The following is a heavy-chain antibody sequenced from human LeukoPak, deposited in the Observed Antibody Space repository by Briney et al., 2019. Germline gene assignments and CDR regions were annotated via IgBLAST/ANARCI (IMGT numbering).Heavy chain of an antibody. CDR3: ARSHYYGMDV. CDR2: TLYRSKWYN. J-gene: IGHJ6*02. CDR1: GDSVSSNSAS. Sequence: SQTLSLTCAISGDSVSSNSASGNWIRQSPSRGLEWLGKTLYRSKWYNDYAVSVKSRITINPDTSKNQFSLQLNSVTPEDTAVYYCARSHYYGMDVWGQGTTVTVAS. V-gene: IGHV6-1*01.